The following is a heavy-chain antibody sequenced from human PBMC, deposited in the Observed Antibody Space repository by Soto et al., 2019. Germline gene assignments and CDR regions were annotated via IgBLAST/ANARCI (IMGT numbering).Heavy chain of an antibody. V-gene: IGHV4-39*01. CDR2: IYYDGSV. J-gene: IGHJ4*02. CDR3: ARHRIAVAGPLDY. D-gene: IGHD6-19*01. Sequence: QLQLQESGPGLLEPSETLSLTCTVSGGAIRNSIYYWGWIRQPPGKGLEWIGTIYYDGSVAYSPSLKSRVPLSVDTSRNHFSVKINSVTAADTAGYFCARHRIAVAGPLDYWGQGTLVTVSS. CDR1: GGAIRNSIYY.